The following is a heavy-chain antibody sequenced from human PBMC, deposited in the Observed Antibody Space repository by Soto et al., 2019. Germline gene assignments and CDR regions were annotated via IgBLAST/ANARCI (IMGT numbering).Heavy chain of an antibody. Sequence: GGSLRLSCAASGFTFSSYWMSWVRQAPGKGLEWVANIKQDGSEKYYVDSVKGRFTISRDNAKNSLYLQMNSLRAEDTAVYYCARQRGLYDILTGYYTMRGNFDYWGQGTLVTVSS. CDR3: ARQRGLYDILTGYYTMRGNFDY. V-gene: IGHV3-7*01. CDR2: IKQDGSEK. D-gene: IGHD3-9*01. J-gene: IGHJ4*02. CDR1: GFTFSSYW.